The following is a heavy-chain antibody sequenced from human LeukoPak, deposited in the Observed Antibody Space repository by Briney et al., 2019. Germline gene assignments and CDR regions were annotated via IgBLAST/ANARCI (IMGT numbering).Heavy chain of an antibody. D-gene: IGHD3-22*01. V-gene: IGHV3-73*01. J-gene: IGHJ3*02. Sequence: GGSLRLSCAASGFTFSGSAMHWVRQASGKGLKWVGRIRSKANSYATAYAASVKGRFTISRDDSKNTAYLQMNSLKTEDTAVYYCARVPYDSSGYMDRGEAFDIWGQGTMVTVSS. CDR3: ARVPYDSSGYMDRGEAFDI. CDR1: GFTFSGSA. CDR2: IRSKANSYAT.